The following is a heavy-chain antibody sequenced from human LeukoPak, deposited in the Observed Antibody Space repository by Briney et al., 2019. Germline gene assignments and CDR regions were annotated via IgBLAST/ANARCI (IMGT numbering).Heavy chain of an antibody. Sequence: ASVKLSCKASGYNFTSYGTSWVRQAPGQGLDWMGWISTYNANTHYPQKLQGRVTMTTDTSTSTAYMELRSLRSDDTAVYYCAREGPQTLGASDYWGQGTLVTVSS. V-gene: IGHV1-18*01. CDR3: AREGPQTLGASDY. D-gene: IGHD1-26*01. CDR1: GYNFTSYG. J-gene: IGHJ4*02. CDR2: ISTYNANT.